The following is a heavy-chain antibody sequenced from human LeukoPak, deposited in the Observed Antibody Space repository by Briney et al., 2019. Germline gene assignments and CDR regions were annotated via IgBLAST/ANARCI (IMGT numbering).Heavy chain of an antibody. D-gene: IGHD6-13*01. Sequence: PGGSLRLSCAASGFSFSSYGMLWVRQAPGKGLEWVAVIWYDASEKFYADSVKGRFAISRDNSKNTLDLQMSSLRAEDTALYYCARLRGSIAFDIWGQGTMVTVSS. CDR1: GFSFSSYG. J-gene: IGHJ3*02. CDR3: ARLRGSIAFDI. V-gene: IGHV3-33*01. CDR2: IWYDASEK.